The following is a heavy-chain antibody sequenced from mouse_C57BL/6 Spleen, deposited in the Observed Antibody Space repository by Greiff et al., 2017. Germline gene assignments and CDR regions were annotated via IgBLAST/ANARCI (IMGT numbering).Heavy chain of an antibody. CDR3: ARYMGEENYYYAMDY. J-gene: IGHJ4*01. CDR2: IRNKANGYTT. CDR1: GFTFTDYY. D-gene: IGHD4-1*01. Sequence: EVMLVESGGGLVQPGGSLSLSCAASGFTFTDYYMSWVRQPPGKALEWLGFIRNKANGYTTEYSASVKGRFTISRDNSQSILYLQMNALRAEDSATYYCARYMGEENYYYAMDYWGQGTSVTVSS. V-gene: IGHV7-3*01.